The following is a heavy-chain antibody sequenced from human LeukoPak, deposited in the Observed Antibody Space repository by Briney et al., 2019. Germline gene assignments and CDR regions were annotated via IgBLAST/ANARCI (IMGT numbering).Heavy chain of an antibody. CDR3: ARDPRYFDWLTGGYFYYYGMDV. CDR1: GFTVSSNY. J-gene: IGHJ6*02. CDR2: ISSSSSYI. V-gene: IGHV3-21*01. D-gene: IGHD3-9*01. Sequence: PGGSLRLSCAASGFTVSSNYMNWVRQAPGKGLEWVSSISSSSSYIYYADSVKGRFTISRDNAKNSLYLQMNSLRAEDTAVYYCARDPRYFDWLTGGYFYYYGMDVWGQGTTVTVSS.